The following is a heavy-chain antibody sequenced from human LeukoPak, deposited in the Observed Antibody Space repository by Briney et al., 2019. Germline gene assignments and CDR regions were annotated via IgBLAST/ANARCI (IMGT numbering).Heavy chain of an antibody. J-gene: IGHJ4*02. CDR2: ISYDGSNK. D-gene: IGHD4-23*01. CDR1: GFTFSGYA. V-gene: IGHV3-30*04. CDR3: ASTYGGNVNVVDY. Sequence: GRSLRLSCAASGFTFSGYAMHWVRQAPGKGLEWVAVISYDGSNKYYADSVKGRFTISRDNSKNTLYLQMNSLRAEDTAVYYCASTYGGNVNVVDYWGQGTLVTVSS.